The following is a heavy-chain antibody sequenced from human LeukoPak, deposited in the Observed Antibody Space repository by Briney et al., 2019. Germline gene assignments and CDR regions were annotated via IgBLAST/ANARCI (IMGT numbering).Heavy chain of an antibody. J-gene: IGHJ4*02. CDR2: ISTNGGST. Sequence: GGSLRLSCAASGFTFSSYAMHWVRQAPGKGLEHVSSISTNGGSTYYANSVKGRFTISRDNSKNMLYLQMGSLRAEDMAVYYCARDSMTTVTTYTFGDYWGQGTLVTVSS. D-gene: IGHD4-17*01. CDR3: ARDSMTTVTTYTFGDY. V-gene: IGHV3-64*01. CDR1: GFTFSSYA.